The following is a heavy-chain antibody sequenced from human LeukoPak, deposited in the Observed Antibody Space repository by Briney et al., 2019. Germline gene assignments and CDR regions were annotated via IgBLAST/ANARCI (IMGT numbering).Heavy chain of an antibody. CDR1: GGSFSGYF. J-gene: IGHJ2*01. CDR2: FNHSGST. Sequence: SETLSLTCAVYGGSFSGYFWSWIRQPPGMGLEWIGEFNHSGSTNYNPSLESRVSISIDTSKNQFSLELSSVTAADTAVYYCARHGIFVWGNYRSFDLWGRGTLVTVSS. D-gene: IGHD3-16*02. CDR3: ARHGIFVWGNYRSFDL. V-gene: IGHV4-34*01.